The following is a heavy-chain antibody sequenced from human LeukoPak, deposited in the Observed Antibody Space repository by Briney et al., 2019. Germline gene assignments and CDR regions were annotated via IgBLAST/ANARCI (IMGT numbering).Heavy chain of an antibody. CDR3: AGWRAAGTVDFDY. D-gene: IGHD6-13*01. V-gene: IGHV3-30*03. CDR1: GFTFSSYG. CDR2: ISYDGSNK. Sequence: GGSLRLSCAASGFTFSSYGMHWVRQAPGKGLEWVAVISYDGSNKYYADSVKGRFTISRDNAKNSLYLQMNSLRAEDTAVYYCAGWRAAGTVDFDYWGQGTLVTVSS. J-gene: IGHJ4*02.